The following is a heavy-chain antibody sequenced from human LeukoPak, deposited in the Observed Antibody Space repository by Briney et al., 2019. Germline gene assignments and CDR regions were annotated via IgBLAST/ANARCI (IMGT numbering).Heavy chain of an antibody. D-gene: IGHD4-17*01. J-gene: IGHJ5*02. CDR2: INPNSGGT. V-gene: IGHV1-2*02. CDR3: ARVTVKPNWFDP. Sequence: ASVKVSCKASGYTFTVYYIHWVRQAPGQGLEWMGWINPNSGGTSYAQKFQGRVTMTRDTSISTAYMELSRLRSDDTAVYYCARVTVKPNWFDPWGQGTLVTVSS. CDR1: GYTFTVYY.